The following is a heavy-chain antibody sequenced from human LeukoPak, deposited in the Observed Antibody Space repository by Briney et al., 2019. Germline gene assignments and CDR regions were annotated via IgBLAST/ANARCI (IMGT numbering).Heavy chain of an antibody. CDR2: INHSGST. D-gene: IGHD6-19*01. CDR1: GGSFSGFY. Sequence: SETLSLTCAVYGGSFSGFYWSWIRQPPGKGLEWIGEINHSGSTNYNPSLKSRVTISVDTSKNQFSLKLSSVTAADTAVYYCAGAIIAVAGTFDYWGQGTLVTVSS. J-gene: IGHJ4*02. CDR3: AGAIIAVAGTFDY. V-gene: IGHV4-34*01.